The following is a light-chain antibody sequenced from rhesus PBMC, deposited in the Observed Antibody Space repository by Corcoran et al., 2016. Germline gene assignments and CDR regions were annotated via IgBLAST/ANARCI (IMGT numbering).Light chain of an antibody. CDR2: RTS. CDR1: SSVSTS. CDR3: QQGNSIPWT. V-gene: IGKV3-42*01. Sequence: EIVLTQSPTSMTVSQGERLTISCTASSSVSTSYLHWYQQKPGFPPRLLVYRTSSLASGVPARFSGSGYGTSYTLTISRMEDEDAANYYCQQGNSIPWTFGQGTKVEIK. J-gene: IGKJ1*01.